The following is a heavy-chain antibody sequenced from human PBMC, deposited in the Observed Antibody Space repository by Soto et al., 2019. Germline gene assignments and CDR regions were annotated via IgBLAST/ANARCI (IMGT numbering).Heavy chain of an antibody. J-gene: IGHJ6*02. V-gene: IGHV3-30*18. CDR2: ISYDGSNK. CDR3: AKRAGIAAAGTQRAPGMDV. Sequence: QVQLVESGGGVVQPGRSLRLSCAASGFTFSSYGMHWVRQAPGKGLEWVAVISYDGSNKYYADSVKGRFTISRDNSKNTLYLQMNSLRAEDTAVYYCAKRAGIAAAGTQRAPGMDVWGQGTTVTVSS. D-gene: IGHD6-13*01. CDR1: GFTFSSYG.